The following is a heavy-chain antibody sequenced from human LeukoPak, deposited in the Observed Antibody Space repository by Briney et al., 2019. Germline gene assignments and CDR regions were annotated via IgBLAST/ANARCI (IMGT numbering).Heavy chain of an antibody. CDR2: INPNSGGT. CDR3: ARVGRATTIHFIFDY. CDR1: GYTFTSYG. Sequence: ASVKVSCKASGYTFTSYGISWVRQAPGQGLEWMGWINPNSGGTNYAQKFQGRVTMTRDTSISTAYMELSRLRSDDTAVYYCARVGRATTIHFIFDYWGQGTLVTVSS. D-gene: IGHD1-26*01. J-gene: IGHJ4*02. V-gene: IGHV1-2*02.